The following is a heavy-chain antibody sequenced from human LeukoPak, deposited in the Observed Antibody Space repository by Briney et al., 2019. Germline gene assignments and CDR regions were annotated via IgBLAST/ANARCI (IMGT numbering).Heavy chain of an antibody. CDR1: GFRFKRYW. Sequence: GGAPQIFCKGSGFRFKRYWIAWGRPMPGKGVEWMGPTYHCGCETRYIPSLQDQVTISLDKSLSTAYVHWSSLKASDTAMYYFARHLSSITSSPHYWGQGTLVTVSS. J-gene: IGHJ4*02. V-gene: IGHV5-51*01. D-gene: IGHD3-10*01. CDR2: TYHCGCET. CDR3: ARHLSSITSSPHY.